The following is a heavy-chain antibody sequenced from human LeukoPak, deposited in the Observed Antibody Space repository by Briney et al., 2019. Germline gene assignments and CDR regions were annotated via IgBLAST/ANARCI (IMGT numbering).Heavy chain of an antibody. D-gene: IGHD1-26*01. Sequence: KTSETLSLTCAVYGGSFSGYYWSWIRQPPGKGLEWLGEINHSGSTNYNPSLKSRVTISVDTSKNQFSLKLSSVTAADTAVYYCARHPSYSGSYTDYFDYWGQGTLVTVSS. V-gene: IGHV4-34*01. CDR1: GGSFSGYY. CDR3: ARHPSYSGSYTDYFDY. J-gene: IGHJ4*02. CDR2: INHSGST.